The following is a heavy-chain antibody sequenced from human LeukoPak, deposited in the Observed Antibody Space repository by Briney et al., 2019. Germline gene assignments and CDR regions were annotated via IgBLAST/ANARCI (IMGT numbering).Heavy chain of an antibody. V-gene: IGHV3-9*01. Sequence: HPGGSLRLSRAAPGFTFDDYAMHWVRHAPGKGLEWVSGISWNSGSIGYADSVKGRFTISRDNAKNSLYLQMNSLRAEDTALYYCAKDMVPDYGDYLYYFDYWGQGTLVTVSS. CDR2: ISWNSGSI. J-gene: IGHJ4*02. D-gene: IGHD4-17*01. CDR3: AKDMVPDYGDYLYYFDY. CDR1: GFTFDDYA.